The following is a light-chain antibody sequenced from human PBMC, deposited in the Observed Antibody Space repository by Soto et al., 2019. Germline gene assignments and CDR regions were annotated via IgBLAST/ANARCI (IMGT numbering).Light chain of an antibody. Sequence: EIVMTQSPATLSVSPGERATLSCRASQSVSSNLAWYPQKPGQATSLLIYGASTRDTGTPARVSGSGSGTEVTLTISSLQSEDVAVYYGQQYIRWPLTLGGGTKVDIK. J-gene: IGKJ4*01. V-gene: IGKV3-15*01. CDR2: GAS. CDR3: QQYIRWPLT. CDR1: QSVSSN.